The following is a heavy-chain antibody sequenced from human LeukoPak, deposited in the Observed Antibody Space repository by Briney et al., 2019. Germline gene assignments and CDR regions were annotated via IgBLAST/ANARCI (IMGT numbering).Heavy chain of an antibody. CDR1: GGSFSGYY. CDR2: INHSGST. Sequence: SETLSLTCAVYGGSFSGYYWSWIRQPPGKGLEWIGEINHSGSTNYNPSLKSRVTISVDTSKNQFSLKLSSVTAADTAVYYCARGPPYIVVVAGIGFFDSWGQGTLVTVSS. V-gene: IGHV4-34*01. J-gene: IGHJ4*02. D-gene: IGHD2-21*02. CDR3: ARGPPYIVVVAGIGFFDS.